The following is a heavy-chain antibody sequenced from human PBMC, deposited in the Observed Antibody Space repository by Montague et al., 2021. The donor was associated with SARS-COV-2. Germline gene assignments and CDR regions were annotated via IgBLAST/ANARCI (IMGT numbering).Heavy chain of an antibody. J-gene: IGHJ3*02. CDR1: GFTFSSYE. CDR3: AREGRGEQWLVRAFDI. V-gene: IGHV3-48*03. Sequence: SLRLSCAASGFTFSSYEMNWVRQAPGKGLEWVSYMSSSGSTIYYXDSVKGRFTISRDNAKNSLYLQMDSLRAEDTAVYYCAREGRGEQWLVRAFDIWGQGTMVTVSS. CDR2: MSSSGSTI. D-gene: IGHD6-19*01.